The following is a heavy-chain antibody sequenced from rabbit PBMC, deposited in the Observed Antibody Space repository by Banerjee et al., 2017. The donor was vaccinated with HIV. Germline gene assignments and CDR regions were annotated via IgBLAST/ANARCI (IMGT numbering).Heavy chain of an antibody. CDR1: GFSFSSGYD. V-gene: IGHV1S40*01. CDR2: IYGGSTAYI. CDR3: ARRGVAGDIGGAAFDP. Sequence: QSLEESGGDLVKPGASLTLTCKASGFSFSSGYDMCWVRQAPGKGLEWIACIYGGSTAYIYYASWAKGRFTISKTSSTTVTLQMTSLTAADTATYFCARRGVAGDIGGAAFDPWGPGTLVTVS. J-gene: IGHJ2*02. D-gene: IGHD2-1*01.